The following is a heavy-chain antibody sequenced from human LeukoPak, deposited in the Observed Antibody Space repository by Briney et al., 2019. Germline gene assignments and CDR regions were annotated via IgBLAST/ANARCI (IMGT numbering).Heavy chain of an antibody. J-gene: IGHJ4*02. CDR1: GYTFTSYY. CDR3: ARDFATAMVTQY. D-gene: IGHD5-18*01. V-gene: IGHV1-46*01. CDR2: INPSGGST. Sequence: ASVKVSCKASGYTFTSYYMHWVRQAPGQGLEWMGIINPSGGSTSYPQKFQGRVTMTRDMSTSTVYMELSSLRSEDTAVYYCARDFATAMVTQYWGQGTLVTVSS.